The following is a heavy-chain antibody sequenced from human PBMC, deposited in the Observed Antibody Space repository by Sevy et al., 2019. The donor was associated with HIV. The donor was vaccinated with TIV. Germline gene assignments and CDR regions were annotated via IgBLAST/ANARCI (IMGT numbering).Heavy chain of an antibody. Sequence: GGSLRLSCAVSGFSFDSYGMTWVRQAPGKGLEWVSAISGSGTRTYYADSVKGRFIISRDNSKNTLDLQMNSLRAEETANYYWAKGGGGHYDPDEIAYYFYYYNMDVWGKGTTVTVSS. D-gene: IGHD3-22*01. J-gene: IGHJ6*03. CDR1: GFSFDSYG. CDR2: ISGSGTRT. V-gene: IGHV3-23*01. CDR3: AKGGGGHYDPDEIAYYFYYYNMDV.